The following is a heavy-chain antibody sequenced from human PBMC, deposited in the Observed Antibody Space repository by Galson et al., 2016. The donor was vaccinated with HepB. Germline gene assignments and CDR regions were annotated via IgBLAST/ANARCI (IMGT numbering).Heavy chain of an antibody. D-gene: IGHD3-3*01. Sequence: SVKVSCKASGGTFSSYAISWVRQAPGQGLEWMGGIIPIFGTANYAQKFKGRVTITADKSTSTAYMELGSLRSEDTAVYYCARGRVEIFGVVIQHYYYCGMDVGGQGTTVTVSS. CDR3: ARGRVEIFGVVIQHYYYCGMDV. CDR1: GGTFSSYA. J-gene: IGHJ6*02. CDR2: IIPIFGTA. V-gene: IGHV1-69*06.